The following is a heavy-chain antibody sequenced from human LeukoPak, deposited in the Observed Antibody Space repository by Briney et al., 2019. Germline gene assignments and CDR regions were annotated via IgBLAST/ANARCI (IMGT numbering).Heavy chain of an antibody. J-gene: IGHJ3*02. CDR3: AGDQLALNAFDI. D-gene: IGHD1-1*01. CDR1: GGSMRSHY. V-gene: IGHV4-59*11. CDR2: IYDTGST. Sequence: SETLSLTCTVFGGSMRSHYWTWIRQPPGKRPEWIGYIYDTGSTNYNPSLRRRLTISVDTSNNQFSLRLSSVTAADTAIYYCAGDQLALNAFDIWGQGTMVTVSS.